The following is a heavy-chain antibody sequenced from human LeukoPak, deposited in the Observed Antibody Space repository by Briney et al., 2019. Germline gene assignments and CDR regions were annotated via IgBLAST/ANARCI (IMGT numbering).Heavy chain of an antibody. CDR1: GYTFTSYD. Sequence: ASVKVSCKASGYTFTSYDINWVRQAPGQGLEWMGIINPSGGSTSYAQKFQGRVTMTRDTSTSTVYMELSSLRSEDTAVYYCARDLMVRGVHYYYYMDVWGKGTTVTISS. CDR2: INPSGGST. CDR3: ARDLMVRGVHYYYYMDV. J-gene: IGHJ6*03. D-gene: IGHD3-10*01. V-gene: IGHV1-46*01.